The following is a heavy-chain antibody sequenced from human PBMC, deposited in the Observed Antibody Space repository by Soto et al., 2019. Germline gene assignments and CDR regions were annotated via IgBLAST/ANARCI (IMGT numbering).Heavy chain of an antibody. CDR1: GFTFSSYG. J-gene: IGHJ4*02. D-gene: IGHD5-12*01. CDR3: AGELATSAAELDFDH. CDR2: IWYDGSNK. V-gene: IGHV3-33*01. Sequence: QVQLVESGGGVVQPGRSLRLSCAASGFTFSSYGMHWVRQAPGKGLEWVAVIWYDGSNKYYADSVKGRFTISRGNSKNTLYLQMNSLRAEDTAVYYWAGELATSAAELDFDHWGQGTLVTVSS.